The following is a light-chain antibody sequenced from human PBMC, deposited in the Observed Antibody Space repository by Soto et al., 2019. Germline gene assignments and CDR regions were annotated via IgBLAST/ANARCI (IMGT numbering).Light chain of an antibody. CDR1: QSISSW. CDR2: KAS. J-gene: IGKJ4*01. CDR3: QLYYLYPLT. V-gene: IGKV1-5*03. Sequence: DIQMTQSPSTLSASVGDRVTITCRASQSISSWLAWYQQKPGKAPKLLIYKASSLEGGVPSRFSGSGSGTEFTLSITSLQPDPFATYYCQLYYLYPLTFGGGTKVEIK.